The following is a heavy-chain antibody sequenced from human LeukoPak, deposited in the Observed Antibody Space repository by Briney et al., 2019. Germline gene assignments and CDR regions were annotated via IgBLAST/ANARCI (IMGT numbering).Heavy chain of an antibody. CDR2: IIPTLGIA. V-gene: IGHV1-69*04. J-gene: IGHJ4*02. D-gene: IGHD3-22*01. Sequence: SVKVSCKASGGTFSSYTISWVRQAPGQGLEWMGRIIPTLGIANYAQKFQGRVTITADKSTSTAYMELRSLRSEDTAVYYCARDQDYYDSSGYPYYFDYWGQGTLVTVSS. CDR1: GGTFSSYT. CDR3: ARDQDYYDSSGYPYYFDY.